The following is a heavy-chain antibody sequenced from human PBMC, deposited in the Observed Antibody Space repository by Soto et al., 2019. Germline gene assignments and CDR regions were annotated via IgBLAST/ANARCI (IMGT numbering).Heavy chain of an antibody. CDR3: AKDLVAATYWYFDL. D-gene: IGHD2-15*01. V-gene: IGHV3-30*18. CDR1: GFTFSSYG. CDR2: ISYDGSNK. Sequence: QVQLVESGGGVVQPGRSLRLSCAASGFTFSSYGMHWVRQAPGKGLEWVAVISYDGSNKYYADSVKVRFPISRDNSKNTLYLQMNSLRAEDTAVYYCAKDLVAATYWYFDLWGRGTLVTVSS. J-gene: IGHJ2*01.